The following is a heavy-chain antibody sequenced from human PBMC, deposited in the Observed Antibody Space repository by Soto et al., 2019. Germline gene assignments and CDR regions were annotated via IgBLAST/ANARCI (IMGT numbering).Heavy chain of an antibody. J-gene: IGHJ4*02. Sequence: GESLKISCKGSGYNFAIYWIGWVRRMPGKGLEWMGFIYPGDSDTRYNPSFQGHVTISADKSISTAYLQWSSLQASDTAIYYCARSYSSSSYFDHWGQGTQVTVSS. CDR1: GYNFAIYW. CDR2: IYPGDSDT. CDR3: ARSYSSSSYFDH. D-gene: IGHD6-6*01. V-gene: IGHV5-51*01.